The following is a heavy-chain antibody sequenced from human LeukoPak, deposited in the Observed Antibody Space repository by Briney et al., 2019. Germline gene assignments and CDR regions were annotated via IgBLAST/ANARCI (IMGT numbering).Heavy chain of an antibody. Sequence: GESLKISCKGSGYSFTSYWIGWVRQMPGKGLEWRGIIYPGDSDTSYSPSFQGQVTISADKSISTAYLQWSSLKASDTAMYYCARRLGYCSGGSCSRFLNWFDPWGQGTLVTVSS. CDR1: GYSFTSYW. CDR2: IYPGDSDT. J-gene: IGHJ5*02. CDR3: ARRLGYCSGGSCSRFLNWFDP. V-gene: IGHV5-51*01. D-gene: IGHD2-15*01.